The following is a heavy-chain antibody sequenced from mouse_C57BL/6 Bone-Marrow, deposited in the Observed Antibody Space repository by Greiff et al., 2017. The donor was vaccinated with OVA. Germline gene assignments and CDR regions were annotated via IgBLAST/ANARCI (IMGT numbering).Heavy chain of an antibody. CDR2: IDPSDSYT. V-gene: IGHV1-69*01. Sequence: QVQLQQPGAELVMPGASVKLSCKASGYTFTSYWMHWVKQRPGQGLEWIGEIDPSDSYTNYNQKFKGKSTLTVDKSSSTAYMQLSSLTSEDSAVYYCARGRLSSQYYFDYWGQGTTLTVSS. D-gene: IGHD1-1*01. J-gene: IGHJ2*01. CDR3: ARGRLSSQYYFDY. CDR1: GYTFTSYW.